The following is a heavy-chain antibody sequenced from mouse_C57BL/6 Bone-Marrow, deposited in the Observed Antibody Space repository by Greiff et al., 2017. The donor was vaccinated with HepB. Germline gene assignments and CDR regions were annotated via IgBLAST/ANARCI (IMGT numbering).Heavy chain of an antibody. J-gene: IGHJ1*03. CDR2: INYDGSST. D-gene: IGHD1-1*01. V-gene: IGHV5-16*01. Sequence: EVQLVESEGGLVQPGSSMKLSCTASGFTFSDYYMAWVRQVPEKGLEWVANINYDGSSTYYLDSLKSRFIISRDNAKNILYLQMSSLKSEDTATYYWARDRNYCSSFYWYFDVWGTGTTVTVSS. CDR1: GFTFSDYY. CDR3: ARDRNYCSSFYWYFDV.